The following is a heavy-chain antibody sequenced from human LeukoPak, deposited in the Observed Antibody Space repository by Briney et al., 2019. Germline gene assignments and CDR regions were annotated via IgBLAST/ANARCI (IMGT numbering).Heavy chain of an antibody. D-gene: IGHD6-6*01. Sequence: PGGSLRLSCAASGFTVSGNYMSWVRQAPGKGLEYISVIYSGGTTYYADSVRGRFTISRDNSKNTLYLQMNSLRAEDTAVYYCAREPSYSSSLDYWGQGTLVTVSS. CDR1: GFTVSGNY. CDR2: IYSGGTT. CDR3: AREPSYSSSLDY. V-gene: IGHV3-53*01. J-gene: IGHJ4*02.